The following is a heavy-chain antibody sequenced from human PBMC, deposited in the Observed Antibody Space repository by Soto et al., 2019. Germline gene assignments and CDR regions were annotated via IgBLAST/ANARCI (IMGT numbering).Heavy chain of an antibody. CDR3: VRGALRAPATFDY. V-gene: IGHV4-4*02. D-gene: IGHD1-26*01. Sequence: QVQLKESGPGLVNPSGTLSLTCAVSGGSINTNNWWSWVRQPPGKGLEWIGEIFHRGSTNYNPSFKSRVTISLDKAKNLFSLKLISVTAADTAVYYCVRGALRAPATFDYWGQGTPVTVSS. CDR1: GGSINTNNW. J-gene: IGHJ4*02. CDR2: IFHRGST.